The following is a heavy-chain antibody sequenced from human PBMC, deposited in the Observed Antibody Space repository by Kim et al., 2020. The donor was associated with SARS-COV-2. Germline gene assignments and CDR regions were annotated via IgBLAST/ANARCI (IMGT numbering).Heavy chain of an antibody. J-gene: IGHJ5*02. CDR2: ISGSGGST. Sequence: GSLRLSCAASGFTFSSYAMSWVRQAPGKGLEWVSAISGSGGSTYYADSVKGRFTISRDNSKNTLYLQMNSLRAEDTAVYYCAKAGDYSSSRKNWFDPWGQGTLVTVSS. V-gene: IGHV3-23*01. CDR1: GFTFSSYA. D-gene: IGHD6-13*01. CDR3: AKAGDYSSSRKNWFDP.